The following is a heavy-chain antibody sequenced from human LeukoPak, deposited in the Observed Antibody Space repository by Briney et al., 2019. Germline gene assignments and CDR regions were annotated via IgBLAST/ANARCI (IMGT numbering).Heavy chain of an antibody. CDR3: ARDRRQWLVQVGYYYGMDV. J-gene: IGHJ6*02. D-gene: IGHD6-19*01. CDR2: IYSGGGT. Sequence: PGGSLRLSCAASGFTVSSNYMSWVRQAPGKGLEWVSVIYSGGGTYYADSVKGRFTISRDNSKNTLYLQMNSLRAEDTAVYYCARDRRQWLVQVGYYYGMDVWGQGTTVTVSS. V-gene: IGHV3-66*01. CDR1: GFTVSSNY.